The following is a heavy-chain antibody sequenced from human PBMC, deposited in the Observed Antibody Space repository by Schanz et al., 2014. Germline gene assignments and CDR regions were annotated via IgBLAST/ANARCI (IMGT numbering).Heavy chain of an antibody. D-gene: IGHD3-22*01. CDR1: GFTLSSYG. J-gene: IGHJ4*02. CDR2: IWFDGTNK. CDR3: AKDGRLPYYGTGSDFDY. Sequence: QVQLVESGGGVVQPGRSLRLSCSASGFTLSSYGMHWVRQAPGKGLEWLAVIWFDGTNKYNADSVKGRFVISRDNARSSMYLQVNSLRAEDTAVYYCAKDGRLPYYGTGSDFDYWGQGTLVAVSS. V-gene: IGHV3-33*03.